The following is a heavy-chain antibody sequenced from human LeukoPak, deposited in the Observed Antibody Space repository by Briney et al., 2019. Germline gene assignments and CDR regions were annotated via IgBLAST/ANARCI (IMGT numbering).Heavy chain of an antibody. D-gene: IGHD3-10*01. V-gene: IGHV4-31*03. CDR2: IHYTGRS. J-gene: IGHJ6*02. CDR1: GGSIRSGGYH. CDR3: ARDYGSGPRGYYYGMDV. Sequence: PSQTLSLNCTVSGGSIRSGGYHWSWIRQHPGKGVEWIGYIHYTGRSYYNPSLKSRITISVDSSENQFSLKLTSVTVADTAVYYCARDYGSGPRGYYYGMDVWGQGTTVTVSS.